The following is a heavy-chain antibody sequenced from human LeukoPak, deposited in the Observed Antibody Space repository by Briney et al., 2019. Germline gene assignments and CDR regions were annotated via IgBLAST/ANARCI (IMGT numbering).Heavy chain of an antibody. CDR1: GFTFSSYS. V-gene: IGHV3-21*01. CDR2: ISSSSSYI. Sequence: KPGGSLRLSCAAPGFTFSSYSMNWVRQAPGKGLEWVSSISSSSSYIYYADSVKGRFTISRDNAKNSLYLQMNSLRAEDTAVYYCASHTGRYYYGSGSYYFDYWGQGTLVTVSS. CDR3: ASHTGRYYYGSGSYYFDY. J-gene: IGHJ4*02. D-gene: IGHD3-10*01.